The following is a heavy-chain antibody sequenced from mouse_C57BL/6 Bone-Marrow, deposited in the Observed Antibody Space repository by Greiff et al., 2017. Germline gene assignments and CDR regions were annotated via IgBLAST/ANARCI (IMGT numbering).Heavy chain of an antibody. Sequence: QVQLQQSGAELMKPGASVKLSCKATGYTFTGYWIDWVKQRPGHGLEWIGEILPGSGSTNYNAKFKGKATFTADTSSNTAYMQLSSLTTEDSAIYYCARSLRYIDDWGQGTTPTVSS. CDR3: ARSLRYIDD. D-gene: IGHD1-1*01. V-gene: IGHV1-9*01. J-gene: IGHJ2*01. CDR2: ILPGSGST. CDR1: GYTFTGYW.